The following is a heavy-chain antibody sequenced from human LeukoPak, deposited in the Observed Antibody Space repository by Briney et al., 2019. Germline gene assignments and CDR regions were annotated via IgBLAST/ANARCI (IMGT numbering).Heavy chain of an antibody. V-gene: IGHV4-4*07. J-gene: IGHJ4*02. CDR1: GCTISSYY. CDR3: ARLGDGYNLDY. D-gene: IGHD5-24*01. Sequence: SETLSLTCTVSGCTISSYYLSWIRQPAGKGLEWIGRIYTSGSTNYNPSLKSRVTMSVDTSKIQFSLKLSTVTAADTAVYYCARLGDGYNLDYWGQGNRVTVSA. CDR2: IYTSGST.